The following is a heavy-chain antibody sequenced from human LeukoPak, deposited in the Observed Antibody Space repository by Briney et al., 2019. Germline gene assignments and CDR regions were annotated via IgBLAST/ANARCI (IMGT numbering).Heavy chain of an antibody. J-gene: IGHJ6*03. V-gene: IGHV4-34*12. CDR2: IIHSGST. CDR1: GGSFSGYY. CDR3: ARHSYHFCSSTSCYTGYYYYMDV. D-gene: IGHD2-2*02. Sequence: SETLSLTCAVYGGSFSGYYWSWIRQPPGKGLEWIGEIIHSGSTNYNPSLKSRVTISVDTSKNQFSLKLSSVTAADTAVYYCARHSYHFCSSTSCYTGYYYYMDVWGKGTTVTVSS.